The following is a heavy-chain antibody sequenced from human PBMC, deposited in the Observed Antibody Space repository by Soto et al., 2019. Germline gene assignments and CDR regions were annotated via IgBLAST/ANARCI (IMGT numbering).Heavy chain of an antibody. Sequence: EVQLVESGGGLVQPGGSLRLSCAASGFTFSTYSMNWVRQAPGKGLEWVSFISSSSSTIFYADSVKGRFTISRDNAKNSLYLQINSLRDEDTAVYYCARDTSGYYPDYWGQGTLVTVSS. J-gene: IGHJ4*02. CDR1: GFTFSTYS. CDR2: ISSSSSTI. D-gene: IGHD3-22*01. CDR3: ARDTSGYYPDY. V-gene: IGHV3-48*02.